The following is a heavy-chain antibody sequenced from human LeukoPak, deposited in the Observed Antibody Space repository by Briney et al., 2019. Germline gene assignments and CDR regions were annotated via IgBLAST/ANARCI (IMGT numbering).Heavy chain of an antibody. V-gene: IGHV4-34*01. J-gene: IGHJ4*02. CDR1: GGSFSGYY. Sequence: SETLSLTCAVYGGSFSGYYWTWIRQPPGKGLEWIGEINHNGSTNYNPSLKSRVTISVDTSKNQFSLKLSSVTAADTAVYYCARGPPYYYDGSGYYYSDYWGQGTLVTVSS. CDR3: ARGPPYYYDGSGYYYSDY. D-gene: IGHD3-22*01. CDR2: INHNGST.